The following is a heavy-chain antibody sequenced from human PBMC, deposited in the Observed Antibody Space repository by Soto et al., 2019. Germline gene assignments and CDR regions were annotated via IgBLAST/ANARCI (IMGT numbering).Heavy chain of an antibody. CDR1: GFPFSSYD. D-gene: IGHD3-10*01. V-gene: IGHV3-13*01. Sequence: SGGSLSLSCAASGFPFSSYDMHWVRQATGKGLEWVSAIGTAGDTYYPGSVKGRFTISRENAKNSLYLQMNSLRAEDTAVYYCARGSRLWFGELSYYYYYGMDVWGQGTTVTVSS. CDR3: ARGSRLWFGELSYYYYYGMDV. CDR2: IGTAGDT. J-gene: IGHJ6*02.